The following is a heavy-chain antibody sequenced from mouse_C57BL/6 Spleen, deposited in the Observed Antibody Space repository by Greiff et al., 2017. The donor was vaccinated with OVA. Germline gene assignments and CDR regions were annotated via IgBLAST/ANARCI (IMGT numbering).Heavy chain of an antibody. D-gene: IGHD2-2*01. V-gene: IGHV1-39*01. J-gene: IGHJ4*01. Sequence: VQLQQSGPELVKPGASVKISCKASGYSFTDYNMNWVKQSHGKSLEWIGVINPNYGTTSYNQKFKGKATLTVDQSSSTAYMQLNSLTSEDSAVYYCAKERGGYDYYAMDYWGQGTSVTVSS. CDR1: GYSFTDYN. CDR3: AKERGGYDYYAMDY. CDR2: INPNYGTT.